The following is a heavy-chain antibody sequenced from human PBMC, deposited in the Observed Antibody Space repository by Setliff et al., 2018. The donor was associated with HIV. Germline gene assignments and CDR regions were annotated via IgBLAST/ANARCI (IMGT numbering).Heavy chain of an antibody. J-gene: IGHJ6*02. CDR1: GFTFSSYW. Sequence: GGSLRLSCVVSGFTFSSYWMHWVRQAPGKGLVWVSRINSDGSSTSYADSLKGRFTISRDNVKNTLYLEMDSLRAEDTAVYYCATTIGMIVEGMDVWGQGTTVTVSS. CDR2: INSDGSST. D-gene: IGHD3-22*01. V-gene: IGHV3-74*01. CDR3: ATTIGMIVEGMDV.